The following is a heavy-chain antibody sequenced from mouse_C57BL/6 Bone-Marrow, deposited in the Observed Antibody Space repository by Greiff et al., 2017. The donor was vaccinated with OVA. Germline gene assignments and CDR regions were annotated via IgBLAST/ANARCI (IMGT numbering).Heavy chain of an antibody. CDR1: GFNIKDDY. Sequence: VQLQQSGAELVRPGASVKLSCTASGFNIKDDYMHLVKQRPEQGLEWIGWIDPENGDTEYASKFQGKATITADTSSNTAYLQLSSLTSEDTAVYYCTTSGDGYPWFAYWGQGTLVTVSA. CDR2: IDPENGDT. D-gene: IGHD2-3*01. V-gene: IGHV14-4*01. CDR3: TTSGDGYPWFAY. J-gene: IGHJ3*01.